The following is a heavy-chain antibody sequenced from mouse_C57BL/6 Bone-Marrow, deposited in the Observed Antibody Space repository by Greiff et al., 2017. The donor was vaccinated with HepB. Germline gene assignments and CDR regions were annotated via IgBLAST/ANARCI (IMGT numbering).Heavy chain of an antibody. V-gene: IGHV14-3*01. CDR3: ARLSNYYYGSSYWYFDV. CDR2: IDPANGNT. Sequence: EVQLQQSVAELVRPGASVKLSCTASGFNIKNTYMHWVKQRPEQGLEWIGRIDPANGNTKYAPKFQGKATITADTSSNTAYLQLSSLTSEDTAIYYCARLSNYYYGSSYWYFDVWGTGTTVTVSS. D-gene: IGHD1-1*01. J-gene: IGHJ1*03. CDR1: GFNIKNTY.